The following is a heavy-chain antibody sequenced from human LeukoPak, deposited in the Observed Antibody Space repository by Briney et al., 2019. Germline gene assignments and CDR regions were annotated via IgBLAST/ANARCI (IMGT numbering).Heavy chain of an antibody. Sequence: GGSLKLSCAASGFTFSGSAMHWVRQASGKGLEWVGRIRSKADSYATVYAASVKGRFTTTRNDSNNTAYLQMNSLKTEDTAVYYCTRHLLNFPSSGYYSAFDSWGQGTLVTVSS. CDR3: TRHLLNFPSSGYYSAFDS. D-gene: IGHD3-22*01. J-gene: IGHJ4*02. V-gene: IGHV3-73*01. CDR2: IRSKADSYAT. CDR1: GFTFSGSA.